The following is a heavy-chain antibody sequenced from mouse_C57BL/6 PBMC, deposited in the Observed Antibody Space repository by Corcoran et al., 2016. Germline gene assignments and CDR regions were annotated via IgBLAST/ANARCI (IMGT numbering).Heavy chain of an antibody. Sequence: QIQLVQSGPELKKPGETVKISCKASGSTFTTYGMSWVKQAPGKGLKWMGWINTYSGVPTYADDFKGRFAFSLETSASTAYLQINNLKNEDTATYFCARDDYAFDSWGSGTTLTVSS. V-gene: IGHV9-3*01. CDR3: ARDDYAFDS. D-gene: IGHD2-4*01. CDR2: INTYSGVP. J-gene: IGHJ2*01. CDR1: GSTFTTYG.